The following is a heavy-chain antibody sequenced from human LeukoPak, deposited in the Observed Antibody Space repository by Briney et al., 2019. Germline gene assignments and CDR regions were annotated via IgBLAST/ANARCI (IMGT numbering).Heavy chain of an antibody. D-gene: IGHD2-2*02. Sequence: GESLKISCKGSGYSFTSYWIGWVRQMPGKGLEWMGIIYPGGSDTRYSPSFQGQVTISADKSISTAYLQWSSLKASDTAMYYCARLRYCSSTSCYTPEYWFDPWGQGTLVTVSS. CDR2: IYPGGSDT. CDR1: GYSFTSYW. CDR3: ARLRYCSSTSCYTPEYWFDP. J-gene: IGHJ5*02. V-gene: IGHV5-51*01.